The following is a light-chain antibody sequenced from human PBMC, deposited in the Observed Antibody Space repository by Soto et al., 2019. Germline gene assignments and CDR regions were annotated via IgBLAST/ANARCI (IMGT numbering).Light chain of an antibody. V-gene: IGKV3-15*01. CDR2: DVS. Sequence: ETVLTQSPATLSVSPGERVTLSCRSSETVSTNLAWYQQRPGQAPRLLIYDVSTGATGIPARFSGRRSGTEFTLTISSLQSEDFGVYYCQQYNSLPQTFGQGTKVEIK. CDR3: QQYNSLPQT. CDR1: ETVSTN. J-gene: IGKJ1*01.